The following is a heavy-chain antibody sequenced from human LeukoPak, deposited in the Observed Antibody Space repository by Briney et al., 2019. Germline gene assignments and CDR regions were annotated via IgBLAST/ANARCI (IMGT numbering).Heavy chain of an antibody. Sequence: SETLSLTCAVYGGSLSGYYWSWIRQPPGKGLEWIGEINHSGSTNYNPSLKSRVTISVDTSKNQFSLKLSSVTAADTAVYYCARAVGIAAAGIDYWGQGTLVTVSS. CDR3: ARAVGIAAAGIDY. CDR2: INHSGST. J-gene: IGHJ4*02. V-gene: IGHV4-34*01. CDR1: GGSLSGYY. D-gene: IGHD6-13*01.